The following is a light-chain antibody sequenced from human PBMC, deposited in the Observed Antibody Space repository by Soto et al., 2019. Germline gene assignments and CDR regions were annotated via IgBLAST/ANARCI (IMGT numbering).Light chain of an antibody. CDR1: SSDVGGYNC. CDR3: SSYTSSSTLVV. V-gene: IGLV2-14*01. J-gene: IGLJ2*01. Sequence: QSALTQPASVSGSPGQSITISCTGTSSDVGGYNCVSWYQQHPGKAPKLMIYDVSNRPSGVSNRFSGSKSGNTASLTNSGLQAEDEADYYCSSYTSSSTLVVFGGGTKVTVL. CDR2: DVS.